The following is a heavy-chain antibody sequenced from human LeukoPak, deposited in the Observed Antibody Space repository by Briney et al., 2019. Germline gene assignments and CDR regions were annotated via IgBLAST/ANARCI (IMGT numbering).Heavy chain of an antibody. CDR2: IKEDGGEK. CDR3: ARDRVSGATLFDY. V-gene: IGHV3-7*03. CDR1: GFTFSSYA. Sequence: GRSLRLSCAASGFTFSSYAMHWVRQTPGKGLEWVASIKEDGGEKYYVDSVNGRFTISRDNAKNSLYLQMNGLRADDTAVYYCARDRVSGATLFDYWGQGTLVTVSS. D-gene: IGHD2-8*01. J-gene: IGHJ4*02.